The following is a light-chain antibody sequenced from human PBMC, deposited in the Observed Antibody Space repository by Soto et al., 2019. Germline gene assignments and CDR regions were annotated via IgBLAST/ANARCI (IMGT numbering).Light chain of an antibody. J-gene: IGLJ2*01. CDR1: SGSIANNY. CDR3: QSNDSDFLV. V-gene: IGLV6-57*04. Sequence: FMLTQPHSVSESPGKTLSISCTRSSGSIANNYVQWYQQRPGSAPTTVIYENNQRLSGVPDRFSGSTDGSSNSASLTISGLQTADEADYYCQSNDSDFLVFGGGTKVTVL. CDR2: ENN.